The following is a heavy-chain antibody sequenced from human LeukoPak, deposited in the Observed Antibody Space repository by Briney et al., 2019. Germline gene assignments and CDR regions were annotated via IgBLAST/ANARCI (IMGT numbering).Heavy chain of an antibody. J-gene: IGHJ3*02. CDR2: IIPIFGTA. CDR3: ASVAPSGNFSAMDI. V-gene: IGHV1-69*05. D-gene: IGHD1-14*01. Sequence: ASVKVSCKASGGTFSSYAISWVRQAPGQGLEWMGGIIPIFGTANYAQKFQGRVTITTDESTSTAYMELSSLRSEDTAVYYCASVAPSGNFSAMDIWSQGTMVTVSS. CDR1: GGTFSSYA.